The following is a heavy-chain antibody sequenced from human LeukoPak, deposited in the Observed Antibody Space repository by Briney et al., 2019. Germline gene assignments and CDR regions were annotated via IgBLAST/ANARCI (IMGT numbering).Heavy chain of an antibody. Sequence: GGSLRLSCSASGFNFNKYWMHWVRQAPGKGLVWVSRISKNGNITMYADSVEGRFTISRDNAKNTVYLQMNSLRVEDTAVYYCVPGGYCKSFTCFYDAFDIWGQGTMVTVSS. D-gene: IGHD2-15*01. CDR3: VPGGYCKSFTCFYDAFDI. CDR2: ISKNGNIT. CDR1: GFNFNKYW. V-gene: IGHV3-74*03. J-gene: IGHJ3*02.